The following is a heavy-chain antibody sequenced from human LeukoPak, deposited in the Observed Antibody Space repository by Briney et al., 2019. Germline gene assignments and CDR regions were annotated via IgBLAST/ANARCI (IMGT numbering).Heavy chain of an antibody. Sequence: SETLSLTCTVSGGSISSSSYYWGWIRQPPGKGLEWIGSIYYSGSTYYSPALKRRVTISVDTSKNQFSLKLSSVTAADTAVYYCARDRGRIPFDYWGQGTLVTVSS. CDR1: GGSISSSSYY. J-gene: IGHJ4*02. CDR2: IYYSGST. D-gene: IGHD2-21*01. V-gene: IGHV4-39*07. CDR3: ARDRGRIPFDY.